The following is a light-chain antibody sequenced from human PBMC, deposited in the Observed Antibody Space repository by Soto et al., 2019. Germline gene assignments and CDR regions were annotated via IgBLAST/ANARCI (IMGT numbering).Light chain of an antibody. CDR2: DSS. CDR1: QSVSSY. V-gene: IGKV3-11*01. CDR3: QQRSNWPLT. Sequence: IVLTQSPATLSLSPGERATLSCRASQSVSSYLAWYQQKPGQAPRLLIYDSSNRATGIPARFSGSGFGTDFTLPISSLGPEDLAVYYFQQRSNWPLTFGGGTKVAIK. J-gene: IGKJ4*01.